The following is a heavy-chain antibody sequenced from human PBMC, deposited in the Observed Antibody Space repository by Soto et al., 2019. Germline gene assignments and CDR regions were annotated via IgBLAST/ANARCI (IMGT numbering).Heavy chain of an antibody. Sequence: GESLKISCKGFGYTYPSYWIGWVRQTPGKGLEWMGIIYPEDSDTRYSPSFQGQVTISADKSISTAYLQWSSLKASDTAMYYCARRILLWSVRDAFDIWGQGTMVTVSS. CDR1: GYTYPSYW. V-gene: IGHV5-51*01. CDR3: ARRILLWSVRDAFDI. D-gene: IGHD3-10*01. J-gene: IGHJ3*02. CDR2: IYPEDSDT.